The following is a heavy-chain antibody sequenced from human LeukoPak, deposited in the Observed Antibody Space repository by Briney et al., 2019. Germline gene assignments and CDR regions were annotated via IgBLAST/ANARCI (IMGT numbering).Heavy chain of an antibody. CDR3: ARDGDY. CDR2: IYYSGST. CDR1: GGSVSSGSYC. Sequence: SETLSLTCTVSGGSVSSGSYCWSWIRQPPGKGLEWIGYIYYSGSTNYNPSLKSRVTISADTSKNQFSLKLSSVTAADTAVYYCARDGDYRGQGTLVTVSS. J-gene: IGHJ4*02. V-gene: IGHV4-61*01.